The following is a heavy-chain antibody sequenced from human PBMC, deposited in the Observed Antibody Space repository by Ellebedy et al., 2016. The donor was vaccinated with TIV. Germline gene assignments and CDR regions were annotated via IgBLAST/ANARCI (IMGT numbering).Heavy chain of an antibody. D-gene: IGHD2-21*01. J-gene: IGHJ6*02. Sequence: MPSETLSLTCTVSGASVSTSYWSWIRQAPGRGLEGIGYIYDMGGIGSIHYIPSLKSRVIISGDTSTNQLSLSLTSLTAADTAVYYCARGVMGYYSYGMDVWGQGTTVTVSS. V-gene: IGHV4-59*02. CDR1: GASVSTSY. CDR2: IYDMGGIGSI. CDR3: ARGVMGYYSYGMDV.